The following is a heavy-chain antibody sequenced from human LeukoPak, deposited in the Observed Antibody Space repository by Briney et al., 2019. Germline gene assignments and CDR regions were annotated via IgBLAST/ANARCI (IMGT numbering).Heavy chain of an antibody. J-gene: IGHJ6*03. CDR2: ISSSSSTI. D-gene: IGHD6-19*01. Sequence: GGSLRLSCAASGFTFSSYGMTWVRQAPGKGLEWVSYISSSSSTIYYADSVKGRFTISRDNAKNSLYLQMNSLRAEDTAVYYCARCRARSSRSNYYYYYMDVWGKGTTVTVSS. CDR3: ARCRARSSRSNYYYYYMDV. V-gene: IGHV3-48*04. CDR1: GFTFSSYG.